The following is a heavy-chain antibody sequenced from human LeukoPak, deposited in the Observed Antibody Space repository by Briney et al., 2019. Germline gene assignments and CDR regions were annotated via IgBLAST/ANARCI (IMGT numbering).Heavy chain of an antibody. V-gene: IGHV1-46*01. CDR1: GYTFTSYY. J-gene: IGHJ4*02. Sequence: ASVKVSCKASGYTFTSYYMHWVRQAPGQGLEWMGIINPSGGSTSYAQKFQGRVTMTRDMSTSTVYMELSSLRSEDTAVYYCARDRPSAFIFGRGYFDYWGQGTLVTVSS. CDR3: ARDRPSAFIFGRGYFDY. CDR2: INPSGGST. D-gene: IGHD3-10*02.